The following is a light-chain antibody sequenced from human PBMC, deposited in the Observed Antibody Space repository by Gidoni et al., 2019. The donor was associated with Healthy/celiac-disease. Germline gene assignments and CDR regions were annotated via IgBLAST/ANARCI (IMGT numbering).Light chain of an antibody. CDR3: QQYGSSRRT. CDR2: GAS. Sequence: ENVLTQSPGTLSLSPGERATLSCRASQSVSSRYLALYQQKPGPSPRLLIYGASSMATGIPDRFSGSWAGTDFTLIISRLDPEDFSLYYCQQYGSSRRTFGQGTKVEIK. J-gene: IGKJ1*01. CDR1: QSVSSRY. V-gene: IGKV3-20*01.